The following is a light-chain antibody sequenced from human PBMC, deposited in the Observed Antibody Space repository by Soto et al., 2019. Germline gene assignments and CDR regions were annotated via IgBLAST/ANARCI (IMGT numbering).Light chain of an antibody. CDR1: QTVNSR. Sequence: EIVLTQSPATLSSSPGERATLSCRASQTVNSRLAWYQHKPGQAPRLLIYGASTRATGIPARFSGSGSGTEFTLTISSLQSEDFAVYYCQQYNNWPPWTFGQGTKVEIK. J-gene: IGKJ1*01. V-gene: IGKV3-15*01. CDR2: GAS. CDR3: QQYNNWPPWT.